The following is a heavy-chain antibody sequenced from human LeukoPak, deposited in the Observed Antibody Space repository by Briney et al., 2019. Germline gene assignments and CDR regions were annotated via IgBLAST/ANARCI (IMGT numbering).Heavy chain of an antibody. V-gene: IGHV3-30*04. Sequence: PGGSLRLSCAASGFTFSSYAMHWVRQAPGKGLEWVAVIPYDGSNKYYADSVKGRFTISRDNSKNTLYLQMNSLRAEDTAVYYCAKEGRWDPPDYWGQGTLVTVSS. CDR1: GFTFSSYA. CDR3: AKEGRWDPPDY. D-gene: IGHD5-24*01. CDR2: IPYDGSNK. J-gene: IGHJ4*02.